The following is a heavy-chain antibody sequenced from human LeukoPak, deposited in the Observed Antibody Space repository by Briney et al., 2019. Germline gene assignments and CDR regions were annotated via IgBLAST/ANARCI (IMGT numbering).Heavy chain of an antibody. CDR2: IYHSGST. Sequence: SGTLSLTCAVSGGSISSSNWWSWVRQPPGKGLEWIGEIYHSGSTNYNPSLKSRVTISVDTSKNQFSLKLSSVTAADTAVYYCARKDGVAAINYWGQGTLVTVSS. D-gene: IGHD2-21*02. CDR1: GGSISSSNW. CDR3: ARKDGVAAINY. V-gene: IGHV4-4*02. J-gene: IGHJ4*02.